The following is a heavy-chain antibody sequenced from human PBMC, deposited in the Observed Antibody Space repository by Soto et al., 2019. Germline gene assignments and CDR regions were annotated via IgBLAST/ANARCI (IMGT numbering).Heavy chain of an antibody. Sequence: SGYTFTGYYMHWVRQAPGQGLEWMGWINPNSGGTNYAQKFQGRVTMTRDTSISTAYMELSRLGSDDTAVYYCARAGGYSYGHRRPWFDPWGQGTLVTVSS. CDR1: GYTFTGYY. V-gene: IGHV1-2*02. J-gene: IGHJ5*02. D-gene: IGHD5-18*01. CDR3: ARAGGYSYGHRRPWFDP. CDR2: INPNSGGT.